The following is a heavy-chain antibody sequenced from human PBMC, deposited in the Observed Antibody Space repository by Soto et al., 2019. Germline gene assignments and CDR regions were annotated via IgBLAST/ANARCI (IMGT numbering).Heavy chain of an antibody. CDR3: ASVYDYYGSGSYDYFDY. V-gene: IGHV1-69*02. J-gene: IGHJ4*02. CDR2: IIPVLGIA. D-gene: IGHD3-10*01. Sequence: QVQLVQSGAEVKKPGSSVKVSCKASGGTLSSYTISWVRQAPGQGLEWMGRIIPVLGIANYAQKFQDRVTITAXTSGNXXYMELSSLRSEDTAVYYCASVYDYYGSGSYDYFDYWGQGTLVTVSS. CDR1: GGTLSSYT.